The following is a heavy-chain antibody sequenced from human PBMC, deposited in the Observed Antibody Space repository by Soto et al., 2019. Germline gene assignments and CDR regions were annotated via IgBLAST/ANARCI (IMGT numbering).Heavy chain of an antibody. CDR2: IYPGDSDT. J-gene: IGHJ6*02. CDR1: GYSFTSYW. V-gene: IGHV5-51*01. Sequence: GESLKISCKGSGYSFTSYWIGWVRQMPGKGLEWMGIIYPGDSDTRYSPSFQGQATISADKSISTAYLQWSSLKASDTAMYYCALWFGERYYGMDVWGQGTTVTVSS. D-gene: IGHD3-10*01. CDR3: ALWFGERYYGMDV.